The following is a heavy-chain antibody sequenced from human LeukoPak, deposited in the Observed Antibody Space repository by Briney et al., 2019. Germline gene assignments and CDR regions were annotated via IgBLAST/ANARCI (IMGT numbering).Heavy chain of an antibody. CDR2: LYYSRNT. V-gene: IGHV4-59*01. Sequence: SETLSLTCTVSGGSIGDYYWSWIRQPPGKGLEWIGYLYYSRNTNYSPSLKSRVTISADTSKTQVYLKLRSVTAADTAVYYCVRDLWGAGSTPYWGQGILVTVSS. D-gene: IGHD6-13*01. CDR3: VRDLWGAGSTPY. J-gene: IGHJ4*02. CDR1: GGSIGDYY.